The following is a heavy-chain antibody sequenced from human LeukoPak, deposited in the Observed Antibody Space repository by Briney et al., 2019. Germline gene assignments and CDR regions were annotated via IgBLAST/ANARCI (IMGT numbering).Heavy chain of an antibody. CDR1: GFTFSYAW. Sequence: PGGSLRLSCAASGFTFSYAWMSWARQAPGKGLEWVGRIKSKTDSGTTDYAPPVKGRFSISRDDSKNTLYLQMSSLRIEDTAVYYCTTDAYYYDSSTSFYAEYFQHWGQGTLVTVSS. CDR3: TTDAYYYDSSTSFYAEYFQH. D-gene: IGHD3-22*01. J-gene: IGHJ1*01. V-gene: IGHV3-15*01. CDR2: IKSKTDSGTT.